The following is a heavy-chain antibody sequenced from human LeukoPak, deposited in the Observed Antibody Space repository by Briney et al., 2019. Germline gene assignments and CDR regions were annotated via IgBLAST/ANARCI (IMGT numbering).Heavy chain of an antibody. J-gene: IGHJ4*02. CDR3: ARHAGLSYGFDY. V-gene: IGHV4-59*08. CDR1: GGSISNNY. D-gene: IGHD5-18*01. Sequence: SETLSLTCTVSGGSISNNYWSWIRQPPGKGLEWIGYIYNSGSTNYHPSLKSRVTISVDTSKNQFSLKLSSVTAADTAVYYCARHAGLSYGFDYWGQGTLVTVFS. CDR2: IYNSGST.